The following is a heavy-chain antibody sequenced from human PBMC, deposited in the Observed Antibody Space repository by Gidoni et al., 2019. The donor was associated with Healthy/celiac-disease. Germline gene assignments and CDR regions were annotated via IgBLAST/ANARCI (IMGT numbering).Heavy chain of an antibody. CDR1: GFTFSSYS. CDR2: ISSSSSYI. V-gene: IGHV3-21*01. CDR3: ARDRLKDRGNWFDP. D-gene: IGHD2-15*01. Sequence: EVQLVESGGGLVKPGGSLRLYCAASGFTFSSYSMNCVRQAPGKGLEWVSSISSSSSYIYYADSVKGRFTISRDNAKNSLYLQMNSLRAEDTAVYYCARDRLKDRGNWFDPWGQGTLVTVSS. J-gene: IGHJ5*02.